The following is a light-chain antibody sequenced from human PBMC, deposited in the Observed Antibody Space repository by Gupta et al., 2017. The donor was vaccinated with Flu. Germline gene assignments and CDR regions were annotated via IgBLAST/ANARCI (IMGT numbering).Light chain of an antibody. CDR2: WAS. CDR1: QSLLYSSNSKNY. J-gene: IGKJ2*01. CDR3: QEGHSSPPMPT. V-gene: IGKV4-1*01. Sequence: IVLTQSPDSLAVSLGERDTINCKSSQSLLYSSNSKNYLAWYQQKPGQPPRLLVYWASTREYGVGDRCSGSGGGTDGXLTISSXQAEDVEVYSCQEGHSSPPMPTFGXGTKVEI.